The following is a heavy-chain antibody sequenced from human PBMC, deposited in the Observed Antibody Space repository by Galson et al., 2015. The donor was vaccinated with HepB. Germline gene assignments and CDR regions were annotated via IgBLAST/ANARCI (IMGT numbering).Heavy chain of an antibody. CDR2: ISAYNGNT. CDR1: GYTFTSYA. CDR3: ARDECHSTTCYEDY. D-gene: IGHD2-2*01. Sequence: QSGAEVKKPGASVKVSCKASGYTFTSYAISWVRQAPGQGLEWMGWISAYNGNTSYAQKLQGRVTMTTDTSTNTAYMELRSLTSDDTAVYYCARDECHSTTCYEDYWGQGTLVTVSS. J-gene: IGHJ4*02. V-gene: IGHV1-18*01.